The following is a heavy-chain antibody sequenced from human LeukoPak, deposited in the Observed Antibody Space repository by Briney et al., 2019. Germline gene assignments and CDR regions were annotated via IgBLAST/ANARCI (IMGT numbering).Heavy chain of an antibody. V-gene: IGHV4-61*02. D-gene: IGHD1-26*01. CDR3: ARGSVGATGGYCFDY. CDR2: IYTSGST. J-gene: IGHJ4*02. CDR1: GGSISSSSYY. Sequence: SETLSLTCTVSGGSISSSSYYWSWIRQPAGKGLEWIGRIYTSGSTNYNPSLKSRVTISVDTSKNQFSLKLSSVTAADTAVYYCARGSVGATGGYCFDYWGQGTLVTVSS.